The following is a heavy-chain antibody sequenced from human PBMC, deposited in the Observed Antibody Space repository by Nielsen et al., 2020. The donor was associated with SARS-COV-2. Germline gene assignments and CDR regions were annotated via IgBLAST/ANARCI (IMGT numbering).Heavy chain of an antibody. V-gene: IGHV3-74*01. J-gene: IGHJ6*02. Sequence: GESLKISCAASGFTFSSYAMSWVRQAPGKGLVWVSRINSDGRSTNYADSVKGRFTISRDNAKNTLYLQMNSLRGEDTAVYYCARARYFGMDVWGQGTTVTVSS. CDR3: ARARYFGMDV. CDR2: INSDGRST. CDR1: GFTFSSYA.